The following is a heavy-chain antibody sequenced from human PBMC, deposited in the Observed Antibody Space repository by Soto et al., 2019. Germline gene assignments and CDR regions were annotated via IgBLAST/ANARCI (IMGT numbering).Heavy chain of an antibody. CDR2: SYSTGGT. D-gene: IGHD3-9*01. V-gene: IGHV3-53*01. CDR1: GFSRGKYT. Sequence: SLGRCCAKEGFSRGKYTKYWVRQAPGKGLEWVAESYSTGGTEYADSVKGRFTISRDNSKNTLFLQMNSLGVEDTALYYCARDREPDGIWTFDSWGQGTLVTVSS. J-gene: IGHJ4*02. CDR3: ARDREPDGIWTFDS.